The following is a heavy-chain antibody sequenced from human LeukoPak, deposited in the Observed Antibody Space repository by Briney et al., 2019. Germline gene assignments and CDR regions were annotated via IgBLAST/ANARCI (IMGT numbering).Heavy chain of an antibody. CDR1: GFTVSSNY. J-gene: IGHJ6*02. CDR3: ARDRTVGYSSSWYSLIPYYYGMDV. V-gene: IGHV3-66*01. Sequence: PGGSLRLSCAASGFTVSSNYMSWVRQAPGKGLEWVSVIYSGGSTYYADSVKGRFTISRDNSKNTLYLQMNSLRAEDTAVYYCARDRTVGYSSSWYSLIPYYYGMDVWGQGTTVTVSS. D-gene: IGHD6-13*01. CDR2: IYSGGST.